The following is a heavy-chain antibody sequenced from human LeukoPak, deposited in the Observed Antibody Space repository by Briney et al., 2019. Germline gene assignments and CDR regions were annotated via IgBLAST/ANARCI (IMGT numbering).Heavy chain of an antibody. V-gene: IGHV4-61*01. CDR3: ARGIGVRKEQWLVFGY. D-gene: IGHD6-19*01. J-gene: IGHJ4*02. Sequence: PSETLSLTCTVSGGSVSSGSHYLSWIRQPPGKGLEWIGYIHYSGSTSHNPALKSRVTISVDTSKNQFSLKLSSVTAADTAVYYCARGIGVRKEQWLVFGYWGQGTLVTVSS. CDR2: IHYSGST. CDR1: GGSVSSGSHY.